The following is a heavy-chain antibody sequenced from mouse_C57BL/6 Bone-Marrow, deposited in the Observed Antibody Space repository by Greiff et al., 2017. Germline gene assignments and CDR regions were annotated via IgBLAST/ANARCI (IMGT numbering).Heavy chain of an antibody. D-gene: IGHD4-1*01. CDR3: AQLAGTFFDD. V-gene: IGHV5-9*01. CDR1: GFTFSSYT. CDR2: ISGGGGNT. Sequence: EVQLLESGGGLVKPGGSLKLSCAASGFTFSSYTMSWVRQTPEKRLEWVATISGGGGNTYYPDSVKGRFTISRDNAKNTLYLQMSSLGSEDTALYYSAQLAGTFFDDWGQGTTLTVSS. J-gene: IGHJ2*01.